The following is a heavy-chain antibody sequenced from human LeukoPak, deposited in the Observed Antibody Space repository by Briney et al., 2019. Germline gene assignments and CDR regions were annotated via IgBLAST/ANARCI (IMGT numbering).Heavy chain of an antibody. CDR2: IHHSGST. Sequence: SETLSLTCTVSGYSTSSGYYWGWIRQPPGKGLEWIGSIHHSGSTFYNPSLQSRVTISLDTSKNHFSLKLSSVTAADTAVYYCARLVRYSSSWDLDYWGQGTLVTVSS. V-gene: IGHV4-38-2*02. D-gene: IGHD6-13*01. CDR1: GYSTSSGYY. J-gene: IGHJ4*02. CDR3: ARLVRYSSSWDLDY.